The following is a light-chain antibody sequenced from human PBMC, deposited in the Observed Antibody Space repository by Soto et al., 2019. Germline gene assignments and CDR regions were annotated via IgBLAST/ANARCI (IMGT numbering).Light chain of an antibody. CDR2: DVS. CDR1: SKDVGYYNY. J-gene: IGLJ1*01. CDR3: RSYAGRAYPSV. V-gene: IGLV2-8*01. Sequence: QSALTQPPSASGSPGQSVTIACTGTSKDVGYYNYVSWYQQPPGKAPKLLIYDVSKRPSGVTDRFSGSKSGNTASLTVSGLQAEDEGDYYCRSYAGRAYPSVFATGPKANVL.